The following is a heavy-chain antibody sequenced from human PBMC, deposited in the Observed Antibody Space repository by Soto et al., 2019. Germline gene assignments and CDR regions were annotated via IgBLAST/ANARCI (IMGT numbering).Heavy chain of an antibody. D-gene: IGHD2-2*01. V-gene: IGHV3-23*01. CDR2: ISGSGGST. CDR3: AKISCSSTSCYYYYGLDV. J-gene: IGHJ6*02. Sequence: VGSLRLSCAASGFTFSSYAMSWVRQAPGKGLEWVSLISGSGGSTNYADFVKGRFTISRDNPKNTLYLQMNSLRAEDTAVYYCAKISCSSTSCYYYYGLDVWGQGTTVTVSS. CDR1: GFTFSSYA.